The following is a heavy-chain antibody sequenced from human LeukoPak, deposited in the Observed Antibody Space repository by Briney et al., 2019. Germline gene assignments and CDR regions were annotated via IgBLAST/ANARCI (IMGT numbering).Heavy chain of an antibody. CDR2: FDPEDGET. CDR3: ATDPFYDILTGYYLDY. Sequence: ASVKVSCKVSGYTLTELSMHWVRQAPGKGLEWMGGFDPEDGETIYAQKFQGRVTMTEDTSTDTAYMELSSLRSEDTAVYYCATDPFYDILTGYYLDYWGQGTLSPSPQ. J-gene: IGHJ4*02. CDR1: GYTLTELS. V-gene: IGHV1-24*01. D-gene: IGHD3-9*01.